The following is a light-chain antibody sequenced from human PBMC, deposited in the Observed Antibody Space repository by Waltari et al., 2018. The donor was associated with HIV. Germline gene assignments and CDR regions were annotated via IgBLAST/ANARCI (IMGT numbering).Light chain of an antibody. V-gene: IGLV1-40*01. CDR2: GNS. Sequence: QSDLTQPPSVSGAPGPRATIACSGVCAGYDVPWYQQLPGTAPKLLISGNSNRPSGVPDRFSGSKSGPLASLAITGLQAEDEADYYCQSYDSSLSSSVFGGGTRLTVL. J-gene: IGLJ2*01. CDR1: CAGYD. CDR3: QSYDSSLSSSV.